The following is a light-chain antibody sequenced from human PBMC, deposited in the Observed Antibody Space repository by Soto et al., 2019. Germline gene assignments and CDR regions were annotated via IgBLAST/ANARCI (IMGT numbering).Light chain of an antibody. CDR3: QQLNSYPLT. V-gene: IGKV1-9*01. CDR1: QDISSY. J-gene: IGKJ3*01. CDR2: AAS. Sequence: IQVTQSPSSLSASVGDRVTITCRASQDISSYLAWYQQKPGKAPTLLIYAASTLQSGVPSRFSGSGSGTDFTLTISSLQPEDFATYYCQQLNSYPLTFGPGTKVDIK.